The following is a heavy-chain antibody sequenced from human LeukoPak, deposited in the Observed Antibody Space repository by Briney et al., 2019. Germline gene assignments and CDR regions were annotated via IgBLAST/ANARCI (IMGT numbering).Heavy chain of an antibody. Sequence: PSETLSLTCTVSGGSTNDYYWSWVRQPPGKRLEWIGYIHSSGSTDYNPSLKSRVTLSVDTSKNQFSLQLNSVTAADTAVYYCARRYDRSGFYGHWGEGTLVTVSS. CDR3: ARRYDRSGFYGH. D-gene: IGHD3-22*01. J-gene: IGHJ4*02. CDR2: IHSSGST. CDR1: GGSTNDYY. V-gene: IGHV4-4*09.